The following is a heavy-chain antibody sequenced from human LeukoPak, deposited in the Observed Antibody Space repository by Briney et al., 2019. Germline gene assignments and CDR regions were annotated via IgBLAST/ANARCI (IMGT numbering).Heavy chain of an antibody. CDR3: AKSRDWFSNWFDP. J-gene: IGHJ5*02. D-gene: IGHD3-9*01. CDR2: ISYDGSNK. Sequence: GRSLRLSCAASGFTFSSYGMHWVRQAPGKGLEWVAVISYDGSNKYYADSVKGRFTISRDNYKNTLYLQMNSLRAEDTAVYYCAKSRDWFSNWFDPWGQGTLVTVSS. CDR1: GFTFSSYG. V-gene: IGHV3-30*18.